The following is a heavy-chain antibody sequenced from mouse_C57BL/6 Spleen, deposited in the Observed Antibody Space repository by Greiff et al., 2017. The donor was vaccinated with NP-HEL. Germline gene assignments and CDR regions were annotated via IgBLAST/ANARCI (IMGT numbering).Heavy chain of an antibody. J-gene: IGHJ4*01. CDR1: GFTFSNYW. D-gene: IGHD2-3*01. CDR3: TDGGYYNDMDY. Sequence: EVKVEESGGGLVQPGGSMKLSCVASGFTFSNYWMNWVRQSPEKGLEWVAQIRLKSDNYATHYAESVKGRFTISRDDSKSSVYLQMKNLRAEDTGMYYCTDGGYYNDMDYWGQGASVTVAS. CDR2: IRLKSDNYAT. V-gene: IGHV6-3*01.